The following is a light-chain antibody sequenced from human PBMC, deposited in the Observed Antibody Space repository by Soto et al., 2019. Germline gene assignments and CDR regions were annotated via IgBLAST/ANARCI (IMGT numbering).Light chain of an antibody. J-gene: IGKJ1*01. CDR1: QSISSSY. CDR2: GAS. CDR3: QQYCTSPCT. Sequence: EIVLTQSPGTLSLSPGERATLSCRASQSISSSYLAWYQQKPGQAPRLLIYGASSRAVGIPDNFSGSGSGTDFTLTISRLEPEDFAVYYCQQYCTSPCTFGQGTKVEIK. V-gene: IGKV3-20*01.